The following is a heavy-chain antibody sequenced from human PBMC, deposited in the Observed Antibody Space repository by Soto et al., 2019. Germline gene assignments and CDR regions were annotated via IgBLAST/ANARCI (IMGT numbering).Heavy chain of an antibody. Sequence: EVQLVESGGGLVQPGGSLRLSCAAFGFTVSSNYMSWVRQAPGKGLEWVSVIYSGGSTYYADSVKGRFTISRHNSKNTLYLQMNSLRAEDTAVYYCARDVRHAFDIWGQGTMVTVSS. CDR1: GFTVSSNY. V-gene: IGHV3-53*04. CDR2: IYSGGST. CDR3: ARDVRHAFDI. J-gene: IGHJ3*02.